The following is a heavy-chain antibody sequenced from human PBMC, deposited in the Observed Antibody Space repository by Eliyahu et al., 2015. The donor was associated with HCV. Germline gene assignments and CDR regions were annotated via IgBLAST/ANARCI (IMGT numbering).Heavy chain of an antibody. Sequence: QVQLVQSGPEVKKPGASVKVSXKTSGYTFNNFGISWVRQAPGQGPXWMGWISAYNGHTKYAQKLQDRVTMTTDISTSTAYMELRSLRSDDTAVYYCARLHSGVAGPSDYWGQGTLVTVSS. D-gene: IGHD6-19*01. J-gene: IGHJ4*02. V-gene: IGHV1-18*01. CDR3: ARLHSGVAGPSDY. CDR1: GYTFNNFG. CDR2: ISAYNGHT.